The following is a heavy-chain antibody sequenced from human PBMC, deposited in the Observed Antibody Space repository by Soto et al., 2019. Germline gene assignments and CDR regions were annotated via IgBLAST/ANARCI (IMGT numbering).Heavy chain of an antibody. Sequence: GGSLRLSCAASGFTFSSYGMHWVRQAPGKGLEWVAVIWYDGSNKYYADSVKGRFTISRDNSKNTLYLQMNSLRAEDTAVYYCARGVYSGYYDILTGYYTGYYFDYWGQGTLVTVSS. CDR2: IWYDGSNK. J-gene: IGHJ4*02. V-gene: IGHV3-33*01. D-gene: IGHD3-9*01. CDR3: ARGVYSGYYDILTGYYTGYYFDY. CDR1: GFTFSSYG.